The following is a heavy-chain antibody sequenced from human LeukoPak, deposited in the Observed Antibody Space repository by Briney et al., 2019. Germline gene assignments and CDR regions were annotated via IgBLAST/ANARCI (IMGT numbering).Heavy chain of an antibody. V-gene: IGHV4-39*01. CDR1: GGSISSSSYY. CDR2: IYYSGNT. CDR3: ARHKLPIDY. D-gene: IGHD6-6*01. Sequence: SETLSLTCTVSGGSISSSSYYWGWIRQPPGKGLEWIGSIYYSGNTYYSPSLKSRVTISVDTSKNQFSLNLTSVTAADTAVYYCARHKLPIDYWGQGTLVTVSS. J-gene: IGHJ4*02.